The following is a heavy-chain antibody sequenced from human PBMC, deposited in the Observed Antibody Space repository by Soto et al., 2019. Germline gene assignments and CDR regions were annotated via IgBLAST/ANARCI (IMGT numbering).Heavy chain of an antibody. J-gene: IGHJ4*02. D-gene: IGHD2-21*01. CDR2: IYSGGST. V-gene: IGHV3-53*01. CDR3: AREGDAYNPYYFDY. CDR1: GFTVSRNH. Sequence: EVQLVESGGGLIQPGGSLRLSCAASGFTVSRNHMSWVRQAPGKGLEWVSVIYSGGSTNYADSVKGRFAISRDNSKNTLYLQMNSLRAEDTAVYYCAREGDAYNPYYFDYWGQGTLVTVSS.